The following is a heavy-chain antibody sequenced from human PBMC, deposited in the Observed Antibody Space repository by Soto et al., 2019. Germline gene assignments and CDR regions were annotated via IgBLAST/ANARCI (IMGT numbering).Heavy chain of an antibody. CDR2: VDWDDDK. CDR3: ARRSSSGPGGFDY. CDR1: GFARSTSGMC. D-gene: IGHD6-19*01. Sequence: SGPTLVNPTQTLTLTCTFSGFARSTSGMCVTWIRQPPGKALEWLALVDWDDDKYYSTSLKTRLTISKDTSKNQVVLTMTNMDPVDTATYYCARRSSSGPGGFDYWGQGTLVTVSS. V-gene: IGHV2-70*01. J-gene: IGHJ4*02.